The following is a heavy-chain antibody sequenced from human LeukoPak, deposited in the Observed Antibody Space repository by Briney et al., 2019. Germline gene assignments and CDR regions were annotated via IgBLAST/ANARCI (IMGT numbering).Heavy chain of an antibody. J-gene: IGHJ4*02. Sequence: PGGSLRLSCAASGFSFSSYWMHWVRQAPGMGLVWVSRISGDGSGTSYADSVRGRFTISRDNAKNTLYLQMNSLRVDDTAVYYCARDPEGREFDYWGQGTLVTVSS. CDR3: ARDPEGREFDY. D-gene: IGHD1-26*01. CDR1: GFSFSSYW. V-gene: IGHV3-74*01. CDR2: ISGDGSGT.